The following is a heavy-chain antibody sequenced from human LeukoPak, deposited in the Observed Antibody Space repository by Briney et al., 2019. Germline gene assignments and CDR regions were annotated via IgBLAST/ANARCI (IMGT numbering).Heavy chain of an antibody. Sequence: PGGSLRLSCAASGFTFSSYWMSWVRQAPGKGLESVANIKQDGSEKYYVDSVKGRFTISRDNAKNSLYLQMNSLRAEDTAVYYCARDVPSLRYFDCLPSYYYYYMDVWGKGTTVTVSS. D-gene: IGHD3-9*01. CDR2: IKQDGSEK. J-gene: IGHJ6*03. CDR1: GFTFSSYW. CDR3: ARDVPSLRYFDCLPSYYYYYMDV. V-gene: IGHV3-7*01.